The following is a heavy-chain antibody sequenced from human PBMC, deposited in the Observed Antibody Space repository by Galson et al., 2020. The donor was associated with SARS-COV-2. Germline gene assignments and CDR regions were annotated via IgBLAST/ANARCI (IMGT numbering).Heavy chain of an antibody. V-gene: IGHV3-33*01. Sequence: GESLKISCAASGFTFSSYGMHWVRQAPGKGLEWVAVIWYDGSNRLYADSVKGRFTISRDNSKNTLYLQMNSLRAEDTADYYCARENYYDSSGYERAFDSWGQGTLVTVSS. CDR3: ARENYYDSSGYERAFDS. CDR2: IWYDGSNR. CDR1: GFTFSSYG. D-gene: IGHD3-22*01. J-gene: IGHJ4*02.